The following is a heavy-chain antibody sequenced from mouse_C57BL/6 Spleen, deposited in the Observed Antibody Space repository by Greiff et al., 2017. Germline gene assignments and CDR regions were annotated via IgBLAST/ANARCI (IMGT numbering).Heavy chain of an antibody. Sequence: EVQRVESGPELVKPGASVKIPCKASGYTFTDYNMDWVKQSHGKSLEWIGDINPNNGGTIYNQKFKGKATLTVDKSSSTAYMELRSLTSEDTAVYYCARWGTYAMDYWGQGTSVTVSS. D-gene: IGHD3-3*01. CDR3: ARWGTYAMDY. CDR2: INPNNGGT. V-gene: IGHV1-18*01. CDR1: GYTFTDYN. J-gene: IGHJ4*01.